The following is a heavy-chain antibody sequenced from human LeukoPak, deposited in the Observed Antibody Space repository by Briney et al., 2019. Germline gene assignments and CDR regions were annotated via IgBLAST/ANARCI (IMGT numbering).Heavy chain of an antibody. CDR1: GFTFSSYA. J-gene: IGHJ3*02. Sequence: GGSLRLSCAASGFTFSSYAMSWVRQAPGKGLEWVSAISGSSGSTYYADSVKGRFTISRDNSKNTLYLQMNSLRAEDTAVYYCAKDPYYYDSSGYPDAFDIWGQGTMVTVSS. D-gene: IGHD3-22*01. V-gene: IGHV3-23*01. CDR2: ISGSSGST. CDR3: AKDPYYYDSSGYPDAFDI.